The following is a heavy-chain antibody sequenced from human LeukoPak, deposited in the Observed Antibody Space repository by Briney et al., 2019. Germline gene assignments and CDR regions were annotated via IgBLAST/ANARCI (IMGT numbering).Heavy chain of an antibody. CDR1: GFTFSTYW. J-gene: IGHJ4*02. CDR2: IRRDGSET. D-gene: IGHD6-13*01. CDR3: ARPQYSSSWYFPFDY. Sequence: GGSLRLSCAASGFTFSTYWMSWVRQAPGKGLEWVANIRRDGSETYYVGSAKGRFTISRDNAKNSLYLQMNSLRAEDTAVYYCARPQYSSSWYFPFDYWGQGTLVTVSS. V-gene: IGHV3-7*03.